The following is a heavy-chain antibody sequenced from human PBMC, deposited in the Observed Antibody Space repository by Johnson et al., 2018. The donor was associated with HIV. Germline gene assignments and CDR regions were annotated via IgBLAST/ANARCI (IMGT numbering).Heavy chain of an antibody. CDR1: GFTFSSYW. CDR3: ARGSSGSWYAFDI. Sequence: VQLVESGGGLVQPGGSLRLSCAASGFTFSSYWMSWVRQAPGKGLEWVANIKQDGSEKYYVDSVKGRFTISRDNAKNSLYLQMNSLRAEDTAVYYCARGSSGSWYAFDIWGQGTMVTVSS. D-gene: IGHD1-26*01. CDR2: IKQDGSEK. J-gene: IGHJ3*02. V-gene: IGHV3-7*05.